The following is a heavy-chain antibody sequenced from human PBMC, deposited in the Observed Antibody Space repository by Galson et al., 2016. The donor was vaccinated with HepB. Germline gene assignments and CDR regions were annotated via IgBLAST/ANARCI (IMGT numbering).Heavy chain of an antibody. D-gene: IGHD5-18*01. CDR2: INDSGST. J-gene: IGHJ4*02. CDR1: GGSFSGHY. CDR3: ARQGAIGYCYGR. V-gene: IGHV4-34*01. Sequence: SETLSLTCAVYGGSFSGHYWTWIRQPPGKGLEWIGEINDSGSTNYNPSLERRVTISVDKSRNQVSLQLDSVTAADTAVYYCARQGAIGYCYGRWGQGTLVTVSS.